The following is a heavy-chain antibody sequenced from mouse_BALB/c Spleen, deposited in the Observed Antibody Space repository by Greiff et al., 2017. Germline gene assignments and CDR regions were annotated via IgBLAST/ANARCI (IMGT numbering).Heavy chain of an antibody. CDR1: GFTFSSFG. J-gene: IGHJ3*01. CDR3: ATYYYGSSWFAY. CDR2: ISSGSSTI. V-gene: IGHV5-17*02. D-gene: IGHD1-1*01. Sequence: EVQGVESGGGLVQPGGSRKLSCAASGFTFSSFGMHWVRQAPEKGLEWVAYISSGSSTIYYADTVKGRFTISRDNTKNTLFLQMTSLRSEDTAMYYCATYYYGSSWFAYWGQGTLVTVSA.